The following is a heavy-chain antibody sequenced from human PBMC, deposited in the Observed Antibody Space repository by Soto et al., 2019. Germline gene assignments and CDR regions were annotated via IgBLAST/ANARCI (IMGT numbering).Heavy chain of an antibody. CDR3: TTEGVAAAGTPMWSSYYYYMDV. CDR1: GFTFSNAW. CDR2: MKSKTDGGTT. V-gene: IGHV3-15*01. Sequence: EVQLVESGGGLVKPGGSLRLSCAASGFTFSNAWMSWVRQAPGKGLEWVGRMKSKTDGGTTDYAAPVKGRFTISRDDSKNTLYLQMNSLKTEDTAVYYCTTEGVAAAGTPMWSSYYYYMDVWGKGTTVTVSS. J-gene: IGHJ6*03. D-gene: IGHD6-13*01.